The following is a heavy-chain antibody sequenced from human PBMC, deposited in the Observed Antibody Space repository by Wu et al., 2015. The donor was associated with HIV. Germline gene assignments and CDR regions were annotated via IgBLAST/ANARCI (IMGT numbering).Heavy chain of an antibody. D-gene: IGHD3-22*01. V-gene: IGHV1-69*12. CDR1: GGTFSSYA. Sequence: QVQLVQSGAEVKKPGSSVKVSCKASGGTFSSYAISWVRQAPGQGLEWMGGIIPIFGTANYAQKFQGRVTITADESTSTAYMELSSLRSEDTAVYYCATTKHYYDSSGWGAFDIWGQGTMVTVSS. CDR2: IIPIFGTA. CDR3: ATTKHYYDSSGWGAFDI. J-gene: IGHJ3*02.